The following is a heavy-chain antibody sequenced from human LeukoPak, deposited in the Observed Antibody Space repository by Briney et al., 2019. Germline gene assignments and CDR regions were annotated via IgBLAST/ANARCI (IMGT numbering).Heavy chain of an antibody. J-gene: IGHJ6*02. Sequence: ASVKVSCKASGYTFTSYSIHWVRQAPGQGLEWMGVINPSVGYPSYAQKFQGRVTMTRDTSTSTVYMDLSDQSYVDTAVYYCARPTVTYDLYGMDVWGHGTTVTVSS. V-gene: IGHV1-46*01. CDR2: INPSVGYP. D-gene: IGHD4-17*01. CDR3: ARPTVTYDLYGMDV. CDR1: GYTFTSYS.